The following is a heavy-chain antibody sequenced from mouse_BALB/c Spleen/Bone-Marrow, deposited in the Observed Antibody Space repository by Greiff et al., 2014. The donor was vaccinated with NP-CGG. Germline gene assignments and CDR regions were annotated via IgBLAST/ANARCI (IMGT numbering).Heavy chain of an antibody. V-gene: IGHV1-4*02. Sequence: QVQLQQSAAELARPGASVKMSCKASGYTFTTYTMHWLKQRPRQGLEWIGYINPSIGYTEYNQKFKDKTTLTADKSSSTAYMQLSSLTSEDSAVYYCARKVDGNYGPVFAYWGQGTLVTVSA. J-gene: IGHJ3*01. CDR1: GYTFTTYT. D-gene: IGHD2-1*01. CDR2: INPSIGYT. CDR3: ARKVDGNYGPVFAY.